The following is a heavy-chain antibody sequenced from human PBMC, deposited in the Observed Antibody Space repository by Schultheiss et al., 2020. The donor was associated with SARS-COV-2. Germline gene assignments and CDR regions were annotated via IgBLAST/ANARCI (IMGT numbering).Heavy chain of an antibody. CDR1: GGTFSSYT. J-gene: IGHJ4*02. D-gene: IGHD6-19*01. V-gene: IGHV1-2*02. Sequence: ASVKVSCKASGGTFSSYTISWVRQAPGQGLEWMGWINPNSGYPNYAQKFQGRVTMTRDTSISTAYMELSRLRSDDTAVYYCAKGSGWDAPWDYWGQGTLVTVSS. CDR2: INPNSGYP. CDR3: AKGSGWDAPWDY.